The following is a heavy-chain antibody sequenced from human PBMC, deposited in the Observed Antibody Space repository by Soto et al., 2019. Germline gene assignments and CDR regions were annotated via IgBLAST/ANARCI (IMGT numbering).Heavy chain of an antibody. CDR2: IYSGGST. CDR1: GFPVSSNS. D-gene: IGHD3-10*01. V-gene: IGHV3-53*04. J-gene: IGHJ3*02. Sequence: VQLVASGGGLVQPGGSLRLSCAASGFPVSSNSMSWVRQAPGRGLEWVSVIYSGGSTYYADSVQGRFTISRHNSKNTLYLQMNSLRAEDTAVYYCARETMVRGVIISYALDIWGQVTMVTVSS. CDR3: ARETMVRGVIISYALDI.